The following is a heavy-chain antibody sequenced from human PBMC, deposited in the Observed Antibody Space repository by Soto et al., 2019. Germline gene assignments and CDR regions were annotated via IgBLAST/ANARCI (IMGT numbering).Heavy chain of an antibody. V-gene: IGHV3-21*05. CDR3: ARDHRWAFDY. D-gene: IGHD3-16*01. CDR2: IGPSSSET. CDR1: GFTFDSYA. Sequence: LRLSCVASGFTFDSYAMNWVRQAPGKGLEWISWIGPSSSETEYSDSVQGRFTISRDNAKNLLYLQMNRLKDEDTAVYYCARDHRWAFDYWGQGALVTVSS. J-gene: IGHJ4*02.